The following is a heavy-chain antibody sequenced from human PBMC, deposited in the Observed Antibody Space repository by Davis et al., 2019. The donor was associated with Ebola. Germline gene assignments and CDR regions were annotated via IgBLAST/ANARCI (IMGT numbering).Heavy chain of an antibody. J-gene: IGHJ4*02. CDR2: IRSKANSYAT. D-gene: IGHD2-15*01. CDR3: IRPWYCRGGSCYPGDY. CDR1: GFTFSGSA. V-gene: IGHV3-73*01. Sequence: GESLKISCAASGFTFSGSAMHWVRQASGKGLEWVGRIRSKANSYATAYAASVKGRFTISRDDSKNTAYLQMNSLKTEDTAVYYCIRPWYCRGGSCYPGDYWGQGTLVTVSS.